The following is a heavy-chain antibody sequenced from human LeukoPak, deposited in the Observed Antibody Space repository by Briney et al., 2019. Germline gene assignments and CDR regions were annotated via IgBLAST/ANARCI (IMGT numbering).Heavy chain of an antibody. D-gene: IGHD6-13*01. CDR3: AKDQMGHIAAVDY. CDR2: ISYDGSNK. J-gene: IGHJ4*02. V-gene: IGHV3-30*18. CDR1: GFTFTSYG. Sequence: GGSLRLSCAASGFTFTSYGMHWVRQAPGKGLECVSVISYDGSNKYYADSVKGRFTISRDNSKNTLYLQMNSLRAEDTAVYYCAKDQMGHIAAVDYWGQGTLVTVSS.